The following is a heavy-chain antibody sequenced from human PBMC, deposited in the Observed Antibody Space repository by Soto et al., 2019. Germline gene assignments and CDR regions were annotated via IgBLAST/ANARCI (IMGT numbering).Heavy chain of an antibody. CDR3: VRQGIGNLHGLVDV. J-gene: IGHJ6*02. CDR1: SGPSSSHN. CDR2: VYSTGGT. Sequence: QVQLQQSGPGLVKHSETLSLPCSVSSGPSSSHNWGWIRQPPGRGLEWIGYVYSTGGTIYNPSLKSRVTISADTTTNHIYLTLTSVTAADTAVDYCVRQGIGNLHGLVDVWGLGTTVRVSS. D-gene: IGHD1-1*01. V-gene: IGHV4-59*08.